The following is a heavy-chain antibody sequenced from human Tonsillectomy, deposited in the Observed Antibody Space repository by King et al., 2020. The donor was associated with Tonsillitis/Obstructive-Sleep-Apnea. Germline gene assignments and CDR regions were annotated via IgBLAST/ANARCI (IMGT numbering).Heavy chain of an antibody. J-gene: IGHJ4*02. CDR1: RFTFSSYG. CDR2: ISYDGSNK. Sequence: VQLVESGGGVVQPGRSLRLSCAASRFTFSSYGIHWVRQAPGKGLEWVAVISYDGSNKYYADSVKGRFTISRDNSKNTLYLQINSLRAEDTAVYYCAKWGDCSSTSCYGDYFDYWGQGTLVTVSS. V-gene: IGHV3-30*18. D-gene: IGHD2-2*01. CDR3: AKWGDCSSTSCYGDYFDY.